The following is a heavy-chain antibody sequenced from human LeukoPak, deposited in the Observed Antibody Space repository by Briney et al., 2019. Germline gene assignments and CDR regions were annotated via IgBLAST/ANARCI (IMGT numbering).Heavy chain of an antibody. V-gene: IGHV1-69*04. CDR2: IIPILGIA. Sequence: ASVKVSCKASGGTFSSYAISWVRQAPGRGLEWMGRIIPILGIANYAQKFQGRVTMTTDTSTSTAYMELRSLRSDDTAVYYCARYYSSSWPDYWGQGTLVTVSS. CDR3: ARYYSSSWPDY. J-gene: IGHJ4*02. D-gene: IGHD6-13*01. CDR1: GGTFSSYA.